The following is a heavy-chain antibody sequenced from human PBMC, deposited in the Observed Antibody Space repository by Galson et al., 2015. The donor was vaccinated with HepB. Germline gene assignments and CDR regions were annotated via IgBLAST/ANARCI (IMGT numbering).Heavy chain of an antibody. J-gene: IGHJ1*01. V-gene: IGHV3-33*01. Sequence: SLRLSCAASGFTFSSYGMHWVRQTPGKGLEWVAVIWYDGSNKYYADSVKGRFTIPRDNSKNTLYLQMNSLRAEDTAVYYCASSSSWEKYFQHWGQGTLVTVSS. D-gene: IGHD6-13*01. CDR2: IWYDGSNK. CDR1: GFTFSSYG. CDR3: ASSSSWEKYFQH.